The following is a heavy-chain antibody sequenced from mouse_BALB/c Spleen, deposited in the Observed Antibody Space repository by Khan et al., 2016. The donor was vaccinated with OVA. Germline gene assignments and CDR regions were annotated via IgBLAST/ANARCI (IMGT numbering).Heavy chain of an antibody. CDR2: ISSGGNT. CDR3: TRGPFYFGFNYFDF. D-gene: IGHD1-1*01. Sequence: EVELVESGGDLVKPGESLKLSCAASGFTFSSYVMSWVRQTPEKRLEWVASISSGGNTYYADSLKGRFTISRDDARNILYLQMSSLRSEDTAMYYCTRGPFYFGFNYFDFWGQGTTLTVSS. CDR1: GFTFSSYV. V-gene: IGHV5-6-5*01. J-gene: IGHJ2*01.